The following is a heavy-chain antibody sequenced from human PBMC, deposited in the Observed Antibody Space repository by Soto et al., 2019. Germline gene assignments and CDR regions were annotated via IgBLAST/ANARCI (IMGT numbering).Heavy chain of an antibody. J-gene: IGHJ6*02. D-gene: IGHD2-2*01. V-gene: IGHV4-31*03. CDR2: IYYSGST. CDR1: GGSISSGGYY. CDR3: ARDIRVYCSSTSCAKEKNYYYGMDV. Sequence: SDTLSLTCTVSGGSISSGGYYCSWIRQHPWKGLEWIGYIYYSGSTYYNPSLKSRVTISVDTSKNQFSLKLSSVTAADTAVYYCARDIRVYCSSTSCAKEKNYYYGMDVWGQGTTVTVSS.